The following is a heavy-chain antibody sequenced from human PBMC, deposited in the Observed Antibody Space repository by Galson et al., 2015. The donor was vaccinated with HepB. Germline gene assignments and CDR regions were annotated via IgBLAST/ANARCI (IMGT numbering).Heavy chain of an antibody. J-gene: IGHJ3*02. D-gene: IGHD3-9*01. CDR2: IRSKAYGGTT. Sequence: SLRLSCAASGFTFRDYAMSWFRQARGKGLEWVGFIRSKAYGGTTEYAASVKGRFTISRDDSKSIAYLQMNSLKTEDTAVYYCTRGLDILTGYPDAFDIWGQGTMVTVSS. CDR3: TRGLDILTGYPDAFDI. V-gene: IGHV3-49*03. CDR1: GFTFRDYA.